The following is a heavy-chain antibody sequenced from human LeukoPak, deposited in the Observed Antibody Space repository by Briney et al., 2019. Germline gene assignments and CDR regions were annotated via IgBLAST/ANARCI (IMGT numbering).Heavy chain of an antibody. CDR2: IYHSGST. Sequence: PSETLSLTCAVSGGSISSSNWWSWVRQPPGKGLEWIGEIYHSGSTNYNPSLKSRVTISVDKSKNQFSLKLSSVTAADTAVYYCARDRGYCSSTSCYFMDVWGKGTTVTVSS. CDR3: ARDRGYCSSTSCYFMDV. J-gene: IGHJ6*04. CDR1: GGSISSSNW. V-gene: IGHV4-4*02. D-gene: IGHD2-2*01.